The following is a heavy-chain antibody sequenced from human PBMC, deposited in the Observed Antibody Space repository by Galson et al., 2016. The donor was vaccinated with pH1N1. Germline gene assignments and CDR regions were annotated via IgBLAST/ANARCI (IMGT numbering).Heavy chain of an antibody. CDR2: IYTSGST. CDR1: GDSMTSGFYY. CDR3: GSYYSNYYYGMDV. D-gene: IGHD3-10*01. J-gene: IGHJ6*02. Sequence: TLSLTCSVSGDSMTSGFYYWSWIRQPAGKALEYIGYIYTSGSTNYSPSLKNRLTISVDTSKNQVSLKLTYCARGRIDSAGSGSYYSNYYYGMDVWGQGTTVTVSS. V-gene: IGHV4-61*09.